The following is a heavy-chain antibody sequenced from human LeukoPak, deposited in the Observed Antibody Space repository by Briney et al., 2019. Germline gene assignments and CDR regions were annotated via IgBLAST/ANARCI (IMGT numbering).Heavy chain of an antibody. J-gene: IGHJ4*02. V-gene: IGHV4-4*07. D-gene: IGHD6-13*01. Sequence: PSETLSLTCTVSGGSISSYYWSWIRQPAGKGLEWIGRIYTSGSTNYNPSLKSRVTISVDTSKNQFSLKLSSVTAADTAVYYCARGEHSSSWYYFDYWGQGTLVTVSS. CDR1: GGSISSYY. CDR2: IYTSGST. CDR3: ARGEHSSSWYYFDY.